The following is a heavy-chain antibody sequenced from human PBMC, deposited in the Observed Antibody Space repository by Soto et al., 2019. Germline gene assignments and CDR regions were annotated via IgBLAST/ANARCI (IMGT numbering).Heavy chain of an antibody. CDR2: INAGNGNT. CDR3: ALVVVAARDYYGMDV. D-gene: IGHD2-15*01. V-gene: IGHV1-3*01. J-gene: IGHJ6*02. CDR1: GYTFTSYA. Sequence: ASVKVSCKASGYTFTSYAMHWVRQAPGQRLEWMGWINAGNGNTKYSQKFQGRVTITRDTSASTAYMELSSLRSEDTAVYYCALVVVAARDYYGMDVWSQGTTVTVAS.